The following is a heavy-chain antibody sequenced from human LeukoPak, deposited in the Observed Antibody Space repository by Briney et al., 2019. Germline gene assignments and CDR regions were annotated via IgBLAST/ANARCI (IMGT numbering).Heavy chain of an antibody. CDR3: ARAMTLWNVGALKY. D-gene: IGHD1-1*01. V-gene: IGHV3-7*01. CDR2: IKQDGSEK. J-gene: IGHJ4*02. Sequence: GGSLRLSCAASGFTFSSYWMSWVRQAPGKGLEWVANIKQDGSEKYYVDSVKGRFTISRDNAKNSLYLQMNSLGAEDTAVCYCARAMTLWNVGALKYWGQGTLVTVSS. CDR1: GFTFSSYW.